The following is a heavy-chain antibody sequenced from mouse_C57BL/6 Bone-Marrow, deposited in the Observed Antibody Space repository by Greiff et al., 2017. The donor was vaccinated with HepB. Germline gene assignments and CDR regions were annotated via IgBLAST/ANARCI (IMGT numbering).Heavy chain of an antibody. CDR2: IDPENGDT. J-gene: IGHJ2*01. CDR1: GFNIKDDY. D-gene: IGHD3-3*01. CDR3: TTEGTGDFDY. V-gene: IGHV14-4*01. Sequence: EVKLMESGAELVRPGASVKLSCTASGFNIKDDYMHWVKQRPEQGLEWIGWIDPENGDTEYASKFQGKATITADTSSNTAYLQLSSLTSEDTAVYYCTTEGTGDFDYWGQGTTLTVSS.